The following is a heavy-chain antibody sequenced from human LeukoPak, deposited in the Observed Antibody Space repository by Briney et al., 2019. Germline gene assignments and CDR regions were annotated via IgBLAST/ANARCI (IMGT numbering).Heavy chain of an antibody. Sequence: GASLRLSCAASGFTFSSYGMHWVRQAPGKGLEWVAVIWYDGSNKYYADSVKGRFTISRDNSKNTLYLQMNSLRAEDTAVYYCARDRREWLADYYFDYWGQGTLVTVSS. J-gene: IGHJ4*02. CDR3: ARDRREWLADYYFDY. D-gene: IGHD6-19*01. V-gene: IGHV3-33*08. CDR1: GFTFSSYG. CDR2: IWYDGSNK.